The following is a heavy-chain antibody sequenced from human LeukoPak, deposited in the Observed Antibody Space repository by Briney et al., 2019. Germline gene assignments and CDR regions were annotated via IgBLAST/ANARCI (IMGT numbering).Heavy chain of an antibody. CDR3: YIIVGATNWFDP. CDR1: GFTFSSYG. D-gene: IGHD1-26*01. J-gene: IGHJ5*02. V-gene: IGHV3-30*02. Sequence: GGSLRLSCAASGFTFSSYGMHWVRQAPGKGLEWVAFIRYDGSNKYYADSVKGRFTISRDNSKNTLYLQMNSLRAEDTAVYYCYIIVGATNWFDPWGQGTLVTVSS. CDR2: IRYDGSNK.